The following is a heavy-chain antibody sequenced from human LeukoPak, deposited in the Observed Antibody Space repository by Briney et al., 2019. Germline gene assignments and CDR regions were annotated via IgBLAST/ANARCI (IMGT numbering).Heavy chain of an antibody. D-gene: IGHD3-22*01. Sequence: GGSLRLSCAASGFTFSSFEMNWVRQAPGKGLEWVSYISSSSSYTNYADSVKGRFTISRDNAKNSLYLQMNSLRAEDTAVYYCARVEDYYDSSGPDYWGQGTLVTVSS. CDR3: ARVEDYYDSSGPDY. CDR1: GFTFSSFE. V-gene: IGHV3-21*05. J-gene: IGHJ4*02. CDR2: ISSSSSYT.